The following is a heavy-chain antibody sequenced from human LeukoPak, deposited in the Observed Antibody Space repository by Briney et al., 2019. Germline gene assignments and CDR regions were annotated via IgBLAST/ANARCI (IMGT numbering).Heavy chain of an antibody. D-gene: IGHD2-15*01. CDR3: ATSTPRYWSGGRCYPFPIPGSDV. CDR1: GFTFSSYA. J-gene: IGHJ6*02. CDR2: ISGSGGST. Sequence: GGSLRLSCAASGFTFSSYAMSWVRQAPGKGLEWVSAISGSGGSTYYAASVKGGFTISRDNSNNTPYLQRYRLRAEETAVYYCATSTPRYWSGGRCYPFPIPGSDVWSQGTTVTVYS. V-gene: IGHV3-23*01.